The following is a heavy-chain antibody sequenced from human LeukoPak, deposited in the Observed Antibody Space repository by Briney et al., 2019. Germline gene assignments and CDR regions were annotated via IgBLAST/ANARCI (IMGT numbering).Heavy chain of an antibody. CDR2: ISAYNGNT. Sequence: ASVKVSCTASGYTFTSYGISWVRQAPGQGLEWMGWISAYNGNTNYAQKLQGRVTMTTDTSTSTAYMELRSLRSDDTAVYYCARDYGSGSPNWFDPWGQGTLVTVSS. V-gene: IGHV1-18*01. CDR3: ARDYGSGSPNWFDP. CDR1: GYTFTSYG. J-gene: IGHJ5*02. D-gene: IGHD3-10*01.